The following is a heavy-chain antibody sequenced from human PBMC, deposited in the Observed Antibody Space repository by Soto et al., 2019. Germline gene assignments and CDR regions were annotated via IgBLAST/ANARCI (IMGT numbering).Heavy chain of an antibody. D-gene: IGHD5-18*01. J-gene: IGHJ3*02. Sequence: EVQLVESGGGLVQPGGSLRLSCAASGFSFSSHWMSWVRQAPGRGLEWVANIRQDGGEEHYLDSVKGRFTLSRDNAKNSFYLRMNGLRVDDTAVYYCAKSDGYSFDIRGQGTMVTVSS. CDR2: IRQDGGEE. CDR1: GFSFSSHW. CDR3: AKSDGYSFDI. V-gene: IGHV3-7*01.